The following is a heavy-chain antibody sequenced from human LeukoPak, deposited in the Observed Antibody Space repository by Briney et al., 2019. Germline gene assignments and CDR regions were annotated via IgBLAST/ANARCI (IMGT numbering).Heavy chain of an antibody. CDR2: INHSGET. Sequence: PSETLSLTRAVSGYSISSGYYWSWIRQSPGKGLEWIATINHSGETYYNPSLKSRATISVDTSKNQFSLKLSSVTAAGTAVYYCARYTANKSGYSFDFWGQGTLVTVSS. CDR1: GYSISSGYY. D-gene: IGHD3-22*01. V-gene: IGHV4-38-2*01. J-gene: IGHJ4*02. CDR3: ARYTANKSGYSFDF.